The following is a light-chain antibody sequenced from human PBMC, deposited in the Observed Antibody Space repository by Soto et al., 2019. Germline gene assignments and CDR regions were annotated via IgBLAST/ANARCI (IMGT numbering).Light chain of an antibody. J-gene: IGKJ4*01. Sequence: EIVLTQSPGTLSLSPGEGATLSCRASQDVDNNFLAWYQQRPGQAPRLLIYASSRRATGIPDRFSGSGSGTDFALNICRVGPEEIAVYFCHKYYSSITFGGGTKVEVK. V-gene: IGKV3-20*01. CDR1: QDVDNNF. CDR3: HKYYSSIT. CDR2: ASS.